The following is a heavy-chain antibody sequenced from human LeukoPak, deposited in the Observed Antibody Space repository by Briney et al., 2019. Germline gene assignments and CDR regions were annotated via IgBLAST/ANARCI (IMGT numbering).Heavy chain of an antibody. CDR3: AKRLIYYDSSGYYVDDAFDI. D-gene: IGHD3-22*01. J-gene: IGHJ3*02. CDR2: IKQDGSEK. CDR1: GFTFSGYW. V-gene: IGHV3-7*03. Sequence: GGSLRLSCAASGFTFSGYWMSWVRQAPGKGLEWVANIKQDGSEKYYVDSVKGRFTISRDNSKNTLYLQMNSLRAEDTAVYYCAKRLIYYDSSGYYVDDAFDIWGQGTMVTVSS.